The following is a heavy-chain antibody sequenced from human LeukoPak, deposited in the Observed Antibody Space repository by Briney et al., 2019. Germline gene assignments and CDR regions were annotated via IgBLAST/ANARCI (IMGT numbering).Heavy chain of an antibody. CDR1: GYTFTGYY. V-gene: IGHV1-2*02. Sequence: PGASVTVSCKASGYTFTGYYMHWVRQAPGQGLEWMGWINPNSGGTNYAQKFQGRVTMTRDTSISTAYMELSRLRSDDTAVYYCTRLGGDYGRYWGQGTLVTVSS. CDR3: TRLGGDYGRY. J-gene: IGHJ4*02. CDR2: INPNSGGT. D-gene: IGHD4-17*01.